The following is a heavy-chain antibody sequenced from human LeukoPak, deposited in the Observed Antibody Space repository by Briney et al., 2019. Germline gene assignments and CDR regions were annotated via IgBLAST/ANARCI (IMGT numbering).Heavy chain of an antibody. Sequence: PSETLSLTCAVYRGSFSGYHWSWIRQPPGKGLEWIGEINHSGSTNYNPSLKSRVTISVDTSKNQFSLKLSSVTAADTAVYYCARVKSGSGSHYNYRNNWFDPWGQGTLVTVSS. V-gene: IGHV4-34*01. CDR1: RGSFSGYH. D-gene: IGHD3-10*01. CDR2: INHSGST. J-gene: IGHJ5*02. CDR3: ARVKSGSGSHYNYRNNWFDP.